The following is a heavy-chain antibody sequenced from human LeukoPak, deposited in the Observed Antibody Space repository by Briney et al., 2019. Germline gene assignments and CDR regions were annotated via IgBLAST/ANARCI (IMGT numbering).Heavy chain of an antibody. CDR3: ARDDRGGYYFDY. CDR1: GFTFSSYG. J-gene: IGHJ4*02. CDR2: IWYDGSNK. Sequence: GGFLRLSCAASGFTFSSYGMHWVRQAPGKGLEWVAVIWYDGSNKYYADSVKGRFTIPRDNSKNTLYLQMNSLRAEDTAVYYCARDDRGGYYFDYWGQGTLVTVSS. V-gene: IGHV3-33*01. D-gene: IGHD3-16*01.